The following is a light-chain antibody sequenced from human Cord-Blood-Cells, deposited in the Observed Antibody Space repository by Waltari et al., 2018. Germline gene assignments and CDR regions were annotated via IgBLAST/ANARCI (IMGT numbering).Light chain of an antibody. J-gene: IGKJ2*01. CDR3: QQSYSTPYT. CDR1: QSISSY. CDR2: AAS. V-gene: IGKV1-39*01. Sequence: DIQMTQSPSSLPASVGDRVTITCRASQSISSYLNWYQQKPGKARKLLIYAASSLQSGVPSRFSGSGSGTDFTLTISSLQPEDFATYYCQQSYSTPYTFGQGTKLEIK.